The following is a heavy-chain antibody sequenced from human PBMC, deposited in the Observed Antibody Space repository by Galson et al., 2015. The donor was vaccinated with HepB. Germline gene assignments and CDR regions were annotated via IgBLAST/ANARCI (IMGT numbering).Heavy chain of an antibody. V-gene: IGHV3-30*04. D-gene: IGHD3-10*01. J-gene: IGHJ4*02. CDR2: ISYDGSNK. CDR3: ARDPLRFGELRLDY. CDR1: GFTFSSYA. Sequence: SLRLSCAASGFTFSSYAMHWVRQAPGKGLEWVAVISYDGSNKYYADSVKGRFTISRDNSKNTLYLQMNSLRAEDTAVYYCARDPLRFGELRLDYWGQGTLVTVSS.